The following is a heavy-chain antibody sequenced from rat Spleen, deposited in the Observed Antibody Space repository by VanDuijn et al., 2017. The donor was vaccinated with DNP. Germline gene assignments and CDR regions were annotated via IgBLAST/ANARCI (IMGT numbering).Heavy chain of an antibody. Sequence: EVQLEESGPGLVQPSQTLSLTCTVSGFSLMDYSVHWVRQPPGKGLEWIAAIWSGGNTFYNSALKSRLSISRDTSKSQVFLKMNSLQPEDAGTYYCARHVYAHYFDYWGQGVMVTVSS. CDR1: GFSLMDYS. J-gene: IGHJ2*01. V-gene: IGHV2S63*01. CDR3: ARHVYAHYFDY. CDR2: IWSGGNT. D-gene: IGHD1-11*01.